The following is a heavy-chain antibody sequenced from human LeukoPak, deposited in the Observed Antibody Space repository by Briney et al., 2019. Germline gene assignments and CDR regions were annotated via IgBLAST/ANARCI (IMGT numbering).Heavy chain of an antibody. V-gene: IGHV5-51*01. Sequence: GESLKISCEGSGYSFSDYWIAWVRQMPGKGLEWMGIIYPADSNTGYSPSFQGQVTISADKSITTAYLQWSSLRASDTAMYYCATRSGSYSDDYYYYYMDVWGQGTTVTVSS. CDR1: GYSFSDYW. J-gene: IGHJ6*02. CDR3: ATRSGSYSDDYYYYYMDV. D-gene: IGHD3-10*01. CDR2: IYPADSNT.